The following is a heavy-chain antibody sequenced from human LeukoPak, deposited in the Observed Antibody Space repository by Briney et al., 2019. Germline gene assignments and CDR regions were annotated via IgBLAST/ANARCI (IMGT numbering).Heavy chain of an antibody. D-gene: IGHD3-22*01. CDR1: GCSFTSYW. V-gene: IGHV5-51*01. CDR3: ARQKDSGGSGYYYYYYGMDV. CDR2: IYPGDSDT. J-gene: IGHJ6*02. Sequence: GESLKISCKGSGCSFTSYWIGWVRQMPGKGLEWMGIIYPGDSDTRYSPSFQGQVTISADKSISTAYLQWSSLKASDTAMYYCARQKDSGGSGYYYYYYGMDVWGQGTTVTVSS.